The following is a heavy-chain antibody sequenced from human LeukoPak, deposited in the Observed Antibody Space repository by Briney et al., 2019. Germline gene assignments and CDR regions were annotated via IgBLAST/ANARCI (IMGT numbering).Heavy chain of an antibody. CDR3: ARDLGLYWYFDL. D-gene: IGHD7-27*01. V-gene: IGHV3-66*01. CDR2: IYSGGST. CDR1: GFTVSSYY. J-gene: IGHJ2*01. Sequence: RGSLRLSCAASGFTVSSYYMSWVRQVPGKGLEWLSVIYSGGSTYYADSVKGRFTISRDNSKNTLYLQMNSLRAEDTAVYYCARDLGLYWYFDLWGRGTLVTVS.